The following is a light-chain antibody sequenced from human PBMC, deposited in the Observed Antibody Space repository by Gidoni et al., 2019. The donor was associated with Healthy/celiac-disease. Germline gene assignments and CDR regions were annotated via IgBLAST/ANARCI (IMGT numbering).Light chain of an antibody. V-gene: IGKV1-39*01. J-gene: IGKJ1*01. CDR3: QQSYSTPPWT. Sequence: DIKMTQSPSSLSASVGDRVTITCRASKSISSYLNWYQQKPGKAPKLLIYAASSLQSGVPSRFSGSGSGTDFTLTISSLQPEDFATYYCQQSYSTPPWTFGQGTKVEIK. CDR2: AAS. CDR1: KSISSY.